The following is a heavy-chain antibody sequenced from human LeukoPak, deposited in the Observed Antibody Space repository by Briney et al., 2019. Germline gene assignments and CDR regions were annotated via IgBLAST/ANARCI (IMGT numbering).Heavy chain of an antibody. D-gene: IGHD6-19*01. Sequence: SETLSLTCTVSGGSVSSGSYYWSWIRQPPGKGLEWIGYIYYSGGTNYNPSLKSRVTISVDTSKNQFSLKLSSVTAADTAVYYCARGGIAVAGTDYWGQGTLVTVSS. J-gene: IGHJ4*02. V-gene: IGHV4-61*01. CDR1: GGSVSSGSYY. CDR2: IYYSGGT. CDR3: ARGGIAVAGTDY.